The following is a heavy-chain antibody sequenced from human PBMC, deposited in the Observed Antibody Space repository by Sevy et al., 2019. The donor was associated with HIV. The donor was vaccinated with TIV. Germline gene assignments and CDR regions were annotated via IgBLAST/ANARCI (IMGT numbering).Heavy chain of an antibody. J-gene: IGHJ1*01. V-gene: IGHV3-23*01. Sequence: GGSLRLSCAVSGLTFTYAWMSWVRQAPGKGLDWVSSMTGSGSITYYGDSVKGRFTISSDNSKNTLYLQMNNLRVEDTALYYCAKDGLHSGDFEYFQDWGQGTLVIVSS. CDR2: MTGSGSIT. CDR1: GLTFTYAW. CDR3: AKDGLHSGDFEYFQD. D-gene: IGHD2-21*02.